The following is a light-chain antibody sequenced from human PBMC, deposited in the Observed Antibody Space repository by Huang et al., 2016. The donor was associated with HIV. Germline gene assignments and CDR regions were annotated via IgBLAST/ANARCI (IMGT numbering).Light chain of an antibody. CDR1: QSLLHTDGKTY. Sequence: DIVMTQTPLSLSVTPGQPASISCKSSQSLLHTDGKTYLYWYLQKPGQSPHLLIYEGSNRVSGVSDRFSGSGSGTNFTLKISRVEAEDAGVYYCMQTIQPTTFGQGTKVEIK. CDR2: EGS. CDR3: MQTIQPTT. V-gene: IGKV2D-29*02. J-gene: IGKJ1*01.